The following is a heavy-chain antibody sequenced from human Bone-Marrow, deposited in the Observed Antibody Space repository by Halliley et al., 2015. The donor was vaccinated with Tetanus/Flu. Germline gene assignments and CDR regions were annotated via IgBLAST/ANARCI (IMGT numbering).Heavy chain of an antibody. D-gene: IGHD1-1*01. V-gene: IGHV4-30-4*05. Sequence: KGLGWLGSIYDSGSTDYNPSLKTRVTISEDTSKNQFSLRLTSVTAADTAVYYCASQNYNFYFDYWGQGALVTVSS. CDR2: IYDSGST. CDR3: ASQNYNFYFDY. J-gene: IGHJ4*02.